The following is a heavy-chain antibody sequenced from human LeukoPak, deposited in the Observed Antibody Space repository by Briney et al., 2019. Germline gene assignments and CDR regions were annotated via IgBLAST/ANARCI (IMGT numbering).Heavy chain of an antibody. CDR2: ISCDGSNK. Sequence: GGSLRLSCAASGFTFSSYAMHWVRQAPGKGLEWVAVISCDGSNKYYADSVKGRFTISRDNSKNTLYLQMNSLRAEDTAVYYCARGTIAAAGDWGQGTLVTVSS. CDR1: GFTFSSYA. D-gene: IGHD6-13*01. V-gene: IGHV3-30-3*01. J-gene: IGHJ4*02. CDR3: ARGTIAAAGD.